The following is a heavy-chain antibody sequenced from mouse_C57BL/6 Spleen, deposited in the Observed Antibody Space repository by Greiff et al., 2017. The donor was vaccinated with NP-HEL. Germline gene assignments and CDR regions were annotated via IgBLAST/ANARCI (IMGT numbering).Heavy chain of an antibody. CDR3: ARSTDYFDY. J-gene: IGHJ2*01. CDR2: IDPSDSYT. Sequence: VQLQQSGAELVKPGASVKLSCKASGYTFTSYWMQWVKQRPGQGLEWIGEIDPSDSYTNYNQKFKGKATLTVDTSSSTAYMQLSSLTSEDSAVYYCARSTDYFDYWGQGTTLTVSS. CDR1: GYTFTSYW. V-gene: IGHV1-50*01.